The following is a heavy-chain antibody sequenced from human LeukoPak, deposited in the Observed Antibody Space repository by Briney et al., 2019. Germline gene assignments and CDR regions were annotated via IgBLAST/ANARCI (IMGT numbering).Heavy chain of an antibody. D-gene: IGHD3-16*01. CDR1: GYTFTGYY. Sequence: ASVKLSCKASGYTFTGYYMHWVRQAPGQGLEWMGWINPNSGGTNYAQKFQGRVTMTRDTSISTAYMELSRLRSDDTAVYYCARGLYDSRGKTPFDYWGQGTLVTVSS. J-gene: IGHJ4*02. CDR2: INPNSGGT. V-gene: IGHV1-2*02. CDR3: ARGLYDSRGKTPFDY.